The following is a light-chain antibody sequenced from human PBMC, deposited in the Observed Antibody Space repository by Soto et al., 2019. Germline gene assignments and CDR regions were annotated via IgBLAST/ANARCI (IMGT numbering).Light chain of an antibody. CDR1: HDISSY. Sequence: DIPLTQSPSSLSASVGDRVTITCRASHDISSYLAWYQQQPGRAPKLLIHTASIVHSGVPSRFSGAGSGTDFTLTINNLQPEDFATYFCQHLNPYPPITFGQGPRL. CDR2: TAS. J-gene: IGKJ5*01. V-gene: IGKV1-9*01. CDR3: QHLNPYPPIT.